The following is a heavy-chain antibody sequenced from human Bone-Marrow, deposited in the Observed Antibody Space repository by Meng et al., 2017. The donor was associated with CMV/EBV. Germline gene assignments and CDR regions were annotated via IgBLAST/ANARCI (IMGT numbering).Heavy chain of an antibody. Sequence: VERVESGGGVFQPGRSLRLSCAASGFTFSSYAMHWVRQAPGKGLEWVAVISYDGSNKYYADSVKGRFTISRDNSKNTLYLQKNSLRAEDTAVYYCARGAVGPSGDYWGQGTLVTVSS. J-gene: IGHJ4*02. CDR2: ISYDGSNK. CDR1: GFTFSSYA. V-gene: IGHV3-30-3*01. D-gene: IGHD1-26*01. CDR3: ARGAVGPSGDY.